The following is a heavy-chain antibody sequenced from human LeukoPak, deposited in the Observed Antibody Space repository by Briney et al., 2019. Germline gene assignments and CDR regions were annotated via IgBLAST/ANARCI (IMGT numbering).Heavy chain of an antibody. D-gene: IGHD3-10*01. V-gene: IGHV3-33*01. J-gene: IGHJ6*02. CDR2: IWYDGSNK. CDR1: GFTFSSYG. Sequence: EGSLRLSCAASGFTFSSYGMHWVRQAPGKGLEWVAVIWYDGSNKYYADSVKGRFTISRDNSKNTLYLQMNSLRAEDTAVYYCARDPGKYYYGSGSYRIYYYGMDVWGQGTTVTVSS. CDR3: ARDPGKYYYGSGSYRIYYYGMDV.